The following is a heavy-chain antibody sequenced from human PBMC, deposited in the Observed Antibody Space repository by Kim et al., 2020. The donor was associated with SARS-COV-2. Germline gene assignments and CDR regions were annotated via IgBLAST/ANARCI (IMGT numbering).Heavy chain of an antibody. J-gene: IGHJ4*02. CDR3: AKLGLDYYGSGSYYNGY. CDR1: GFTFDDYA. V-gene: IGHV3-9*01. CDR2: ISWNSGSI. Sequence: GGSLRLSCAASGFTFDDYAMHWVRQAPGKGLEWVSGISWNSGSIGYADSVKGRFTISRDNAKNSLYLQMNSLRAEDTALYYCAKLGLDYYGSGSYYNGYWGQGTLVTVSS. D-gene: IGHD3-10*01.